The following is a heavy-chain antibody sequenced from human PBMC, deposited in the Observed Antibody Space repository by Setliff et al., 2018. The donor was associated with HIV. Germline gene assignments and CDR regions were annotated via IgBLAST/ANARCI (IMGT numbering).Heavy chain of an antibody. Sequence: ASVKVSCKASGYSFTDYYIHWVRQAPGQGLEWMGWINPSSGGTKFAQKFQGRVTMTRDTSINTAYMELSSLRSEDTAVYYCARGSGYQKTDYWGQGTLVTVSS. J-gene: IGHJ4*02. CDR3: ARGSGYQKTDY. V-gene: IGHV1-2*02. D-gene: IGHD5-12*01. CDR2: INPSSGGT. CDR1: GYSFTDYY.